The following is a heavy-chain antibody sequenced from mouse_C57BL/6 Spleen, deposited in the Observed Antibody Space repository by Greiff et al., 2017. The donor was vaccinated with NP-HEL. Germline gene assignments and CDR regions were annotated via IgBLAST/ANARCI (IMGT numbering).Heavy chain of an antibody. Sequence: QVQLQQPGAELVMPGASVKLSCKASGYTFTSYWMHWVKQRPGQGLEWIGEIDPSDSSTNYNQKFKGKSTLTVDKSSSTAYMQLSSLTSEDSAVYYCARGPYGNYDYYAMDYWGQGTSVTVSS. V-gene: IGHV1-69*01. CDR1: GYTFTSYW. CDR2: IDPSDSST. J-gene: IGHJ4*01. D-gene: IGHD2-1*01. CDR3: ARGPYGNYDYYAMDY.